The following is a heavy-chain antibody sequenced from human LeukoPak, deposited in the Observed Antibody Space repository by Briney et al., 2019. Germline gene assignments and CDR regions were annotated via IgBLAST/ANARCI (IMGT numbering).Heavy chain of an antibody. CDR2: IYYSGST. CDR3: ARDPGLERPGGVSFDY. V-gene: IGHV4-59*12. Sequence: SETLSLTCTVSGGSISSYYWSWIRQPPGKGLEWIGYIYYSGSTNYNPSLKSRVTISVDTSKNQFSLKVTSVMAADTAMYYCARDPGLERPGGVSFDYWGRGILVTVSS. CDR1: GGSISSYY. D-gene: IGHD1-1*01. J-gene: IGHJ4*02.